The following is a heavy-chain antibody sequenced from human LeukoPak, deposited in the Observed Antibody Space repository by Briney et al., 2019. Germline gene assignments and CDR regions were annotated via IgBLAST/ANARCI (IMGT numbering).Heavy chain of an antibody. CDR1: GFSFSNHY. D-gene: IGHD3-9*01. CDR3: TRVIVAVTGYFDYFDF. Sequence: PGGSLRLSCTASGFSFSNHYMRWIRQAPGKGLEWVANINEDGSNKWHLGSVKGRFTVSRDNARNSLYLQMNSLRVEDTAVYYCTRVIVAVTGYFDYFDFWGRESWSPSPQ. CDR2: INEDGSNK. V-gene: IGHV3-7*01. J-gene: IGHJ4*02.